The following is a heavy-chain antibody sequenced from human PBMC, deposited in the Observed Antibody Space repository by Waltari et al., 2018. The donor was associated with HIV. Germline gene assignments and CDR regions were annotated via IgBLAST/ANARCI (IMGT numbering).Heavy chain of an antibody. D-gene: IGHD6-19*01. J-gene: IGHJ4*02. Sequence: QVQLVQSGAEVKKPGSSVKVSCKASGDTFSSYAITWVRQAPGQGLEWMGGIFPIFGTANYVQKFQGRVTIIADESTSSAYMELRSLRSEDTAMYYCARIKRLVSSVWTSEFDYWGQGTLVTVSS. CDR3: ARIKRLVSSVWTSEFDY. CDR1: GDTFSSYA. V-gene: IGHV1-69*01. CDR2: IFPIFGTA.